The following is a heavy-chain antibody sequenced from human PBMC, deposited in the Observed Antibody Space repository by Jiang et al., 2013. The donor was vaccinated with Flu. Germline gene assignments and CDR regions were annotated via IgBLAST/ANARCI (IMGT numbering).Heavy chain of an antibody. D-gene: IGHD5-18*01. CDR2: INAGNGNT. CDR3: ARFFGDTAMVFDY. CDR1: GYTFTSYA. J-gene: IGHJ4*02. Sequence: GAEVKKPGASVKVSCKASGYTFTSYAMHWVRQAPGQRLEWMGWINAGNGNTKYSQKFQGRVTITRDTSASTAYMELSSLRSEDTAVYYCARFFGDTAMVFDYWGQGTLVTVSS. V-gene: IGHV1-3*01.